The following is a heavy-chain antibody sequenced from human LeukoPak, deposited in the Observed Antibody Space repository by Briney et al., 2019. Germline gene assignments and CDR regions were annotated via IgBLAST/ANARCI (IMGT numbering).Heavy chain of an antibody. V-gene: IGHV3-74*01. J-gene: IGHJ6*02. CDR3: ALRGYYYYGMDV. CDR1: EFTFSYYW. CDR2: IDRGGSYT. Sequence: GGSLRLSCAASEFTFSYYWMHWVRQAPGKGLVWVSRIDRGGSYTAYADSVKGRFTISRDNSKNTLYLQMNSLRAEDTAVYYCALRGYYYYGMDVWGQGTTVTVSS.